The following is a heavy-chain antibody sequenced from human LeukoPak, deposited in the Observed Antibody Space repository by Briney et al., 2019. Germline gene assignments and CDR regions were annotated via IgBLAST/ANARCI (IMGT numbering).Heavy chain of an antibody. CDR2: ISGSGGST. D-gene: IGHD2-2*02. Sequence: GGSLRLSCAASGFTFSNYALSWVRQAPGKGLEWVSAISGSGGSTYYVDSVKGRFTISRDNSRNTLYLQMNSLRAEDTAVYYCAKARSSSTSCYNYWGQGTLLTVSS. CDR3: AKARSSSTSCYNY. CDR1: GFTFSNYA. V-gene: IGHV3-23*01. J-gene: IGHJ4*02.